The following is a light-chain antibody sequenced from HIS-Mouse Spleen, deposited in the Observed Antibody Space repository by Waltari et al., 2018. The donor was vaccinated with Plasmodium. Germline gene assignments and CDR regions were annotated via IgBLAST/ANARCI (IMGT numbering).Light chain of an antibody. CDR1: QSVSSN. J-gene: IGKJ3*01. CDR2: GAS. Sequence: EIVMTQSPATLSVSPGERATLSCRASQSVSSNLAWYQQKPGQAPRLLIYGASTRATGIPARFSGSGSGTEFTLTISSLQSEDFAVYYCQQYNNWSFTFGPGTQLDIK. V-gene: IGKV3-15*01. CDR3: QQYNNWSFT.